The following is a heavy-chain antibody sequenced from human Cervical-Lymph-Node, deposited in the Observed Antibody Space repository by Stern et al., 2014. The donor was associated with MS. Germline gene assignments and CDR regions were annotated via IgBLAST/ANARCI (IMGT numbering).Heavy chain of an antibody. CDR1: GGSISSGGYS. CDR3: ARSSTVTPNAFDI. D-gene: IGHD4-17*01. Sequence: QLQLQESGSGLVKPSQTLSLTCAVSGGSISSGGYSWSWIRQPPGKGLEWIGYVYHIGSPYYTPSLKSRVTISVDRSKNQFSLKLSSVTAADTAVYYCARSSTVTPNAFDIWGQGTMVTVSS. CDR2: VYHIGSP. J-gene: IGHJ3*02. V-gene: IGHV4-30-2*01.